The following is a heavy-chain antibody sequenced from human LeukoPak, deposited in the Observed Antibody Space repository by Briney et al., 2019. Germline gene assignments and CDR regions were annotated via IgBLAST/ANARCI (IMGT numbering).Heavy chain of an antibody. Sequence: SETLSLTCTVSGGSISSYYWSWNRQPPGKGLEWIGYIYYSGSTNYNPSLKSRVTISVDTSKNQFSLKLSSVTAADTAVYYCARGVSSSRSPDYWGQGTLVTVSS. V-gene: IGHV4-59*01. CDR2: IYYSGST. J-gene: IGHJ4*02. D-gene: IGHD6-13*01. CDR3: ARGVSSSRSPDY. CDR1: GGSISSYY.